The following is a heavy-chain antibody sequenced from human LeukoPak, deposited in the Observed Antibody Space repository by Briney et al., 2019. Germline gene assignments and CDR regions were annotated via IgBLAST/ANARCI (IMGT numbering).Heavy chain of an antibody. D-gene: IGHD5-18*01. Sequence: GASVKVSCKASGYTFTSYGISWVRQAPGQGLEWMGWISAYNGNTNYAQKLQGRVTMTTDTSTSTAYMELRSLRSDDTAVYYCARDEVTADGSEYYYGMDVWGQGTTVTVSS. J-gene: IGHJ6*02. CDR3: ARDEVTADGSEYYYGMDV. V-gene: IGHV1-18*01. CDR1: GYTFTSYG. CDR2: ISAYNGNT.